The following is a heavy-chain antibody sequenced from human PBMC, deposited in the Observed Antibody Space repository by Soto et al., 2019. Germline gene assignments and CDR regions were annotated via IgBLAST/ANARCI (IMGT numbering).Heavy chain of an antibody. J-gene: IGHJ6*03. D-gene: IGHD3-16*01. CDR1: GGSISSSSYY. CDR2: IYYSGST. V-gene: IGHV4-39*07. Sequence: SETLSLTCTVSGGSISSSSYYWGWIRQHPGKGLEWIGSIYYSGSTYYNPSLKSRVTISVDTSKNQFSLKLSSVTAADTAVYYCARGGGRYYYYYMDVWGKGTTVTVSS. CDR3: ARGGGRYYYYYMDV.